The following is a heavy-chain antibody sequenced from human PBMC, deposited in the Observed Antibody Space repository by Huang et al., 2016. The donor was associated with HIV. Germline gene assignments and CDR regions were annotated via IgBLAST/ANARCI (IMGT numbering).Heavy chain of an antibody. CDR3: AKDLRGGWSKGN. Sequence: QVHLVESGGGVVQPGGSLRLSCTASGFPFSTHAMHWVRQAPGKGLEWVALIQYDGSDEWYADSVKGRFTISRDNSKNTVYLQMSSLRGEDMAVYYCAKDLRGGWSKGNWGQGTLVTVSS. V-gene: IGHV3-30*02. CDR1: GFPFSTHA. J-gene: IGHJ4*02. D-gene: IGHD6-19*01. CDR2: IQYDGSDE.